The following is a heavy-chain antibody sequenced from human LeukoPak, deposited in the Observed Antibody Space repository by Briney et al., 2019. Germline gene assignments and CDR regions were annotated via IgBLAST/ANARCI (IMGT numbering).Heavy chain of an antibody. Sequence: GGSLRLSCAASGFSFSSYAMNWVRQAPGKGLEWVSIIFGNGDTTYYADSVKGRFTVSRDNSKDSLYLQMNDLRPDDTAIYYCAKRNTMVRGGPCFDYWGQGLLVTVSS. CDR1: GFSFSSYA. CDR2: IFGNGDTT. J-gene: IGHJ4*02. D-gene: IGHD3-10*01. V-gene: IGHV3-23*01. CDR3: AKRNTMVRGGPCFDY.